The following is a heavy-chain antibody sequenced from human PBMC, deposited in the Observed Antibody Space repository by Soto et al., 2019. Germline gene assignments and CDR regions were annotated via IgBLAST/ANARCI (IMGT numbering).Heavy chain of an antibody. V-gene: IGHV3-30-3*01. J-gene: IGHJ6*02. CDR2: ISYDGSNK. CDR3: ARGGRPYCSSTSCPGLYYGMDV. D-gene: IGHD2-2*01. Sequence: QVQLVESGGGVVQPGRSLRLSCAASGFTFSSYAMHWVRQAPGKGLEWVAVISYDGSNKYYADSVKGRFTISRDNSKNTLYLQMNSLRAEDTAVYYCARGGRPYCSSTSCPGLYYGMDVWGQGTTVTVSS. CDR1: GFTFSSYA.